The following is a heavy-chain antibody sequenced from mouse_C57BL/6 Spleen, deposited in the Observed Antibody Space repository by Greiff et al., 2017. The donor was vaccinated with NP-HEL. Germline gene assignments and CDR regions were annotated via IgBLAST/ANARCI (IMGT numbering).Heavy chain of an antibody. CDR2: IDPSDSYT. CDR3: ARSGGYYAMDY. CDR1: GYTFTSYW. Sequence: VQLQQPGAELVRPGTSVKLSCKASGYTFTSYWMHWVKQRPGQGLEWIGVIDPSDSYTHYNQQLKGKATLTADTSSSTAYMQLSSLTSEDSAVYYCARSGGYYAMDYGGQGTSVTVSS. J-gene: IGHJ4*01. D-gene: IGHD4-1*01. V-gene: IGHV1-59*01.